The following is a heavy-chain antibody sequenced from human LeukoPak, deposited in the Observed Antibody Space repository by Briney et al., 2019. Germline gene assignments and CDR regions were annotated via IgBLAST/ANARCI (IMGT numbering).Heavy chain of an antibody. CDR1: GGSISSGDYY. D-gene: IGHD6-19*01. Sequence: SETLSLTCTVSGGSISSGDYYWSWIRQPAGKGLEWIGRVYTSGSTNYNPSLKSRVNISLDTPKNQFSLKLISVTAADTAVYFCARLQWLSTPFFDYWGQGTLVTVSS. V-gene: IGHV4-61*02. J-gene: IGHJ4*02. CDR2: VYTSGST. CDR3: ARLQWLSTPFFDY.